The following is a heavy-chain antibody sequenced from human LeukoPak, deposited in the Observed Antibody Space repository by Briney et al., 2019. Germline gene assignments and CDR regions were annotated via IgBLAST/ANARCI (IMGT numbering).Heavy chain of an antibody. D-gene: IGHD3-16*02. J-gene: IGHJ5*02. CDR3: ARDQNPWGSYRKFDP. Sequence: PSETLSLTCTVSGGSISSYYWSWIRQPAGKGLEWIGRIYTSGSTNYNPSLKSRVTMSVDTSKNQFSLKLSSVTAADTAVYYCARDQNPWGSYRKFDPWGQGTLVTVSS. CDR1: GGSISSYY. V-gene: IGHV4-4*07. CDR2: IYTSGST.